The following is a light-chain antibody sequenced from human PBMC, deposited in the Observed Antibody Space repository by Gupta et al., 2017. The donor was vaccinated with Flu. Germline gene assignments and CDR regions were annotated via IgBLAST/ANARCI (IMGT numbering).Light chain of an antibody. V-gene: IGLV7-46*01. CDR3: LLQYGGARRV. J-gene: IGLJ3*02. CDR2: NTI. CDR1: TGAVTDDHY. Sequence: QAVVTQEPSLTVSPGGTITLTCGSSTGAVTDDHYPYWFQQKPGLAPSTLIYNTIHTHPWTPARFSASLLGGKAALTLSGAQPEDEAEYYCLLQYGGARRVFGGGNKLTVL.